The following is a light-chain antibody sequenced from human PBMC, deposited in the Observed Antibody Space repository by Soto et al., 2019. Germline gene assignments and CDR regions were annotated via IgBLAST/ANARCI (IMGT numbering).Light chain of an antibody. Sequence: QSVLTQPRSASGSPGQSVTISCIGTASDIGRYNYVSWYQHHPGKAPKLIIYEVTKRHSGVPDRFSGSKSGNTASLTVSGLQADDEADYYCNSYVGSNNYVFGTGTKVTVL. CDR1: ASDIGRYNY. CDR2: EVT. CDR3: NSYVGSNNYV. J-gene: IGLJ1*01. V-gene: IGLV2-8*01.